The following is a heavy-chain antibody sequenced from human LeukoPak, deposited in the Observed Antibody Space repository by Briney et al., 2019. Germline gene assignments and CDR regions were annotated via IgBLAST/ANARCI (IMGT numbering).Heavy chain of an antibody. CDR3: ARGSAAAGHMDV. CDR2: INHSGST. D-gene: IGHD6-13*01. J-gene: IGHJ6*03. V-gene: IGHV4-34*01. Sequence: SETLSLTCAVYGGSFSGYYWSWIHQPPGKGLEWIGEINHSGSTNYNPSLKSRVTISVDTSKNQFSLKLSSVTAADTAVYYCARGSAAAGHMDVWGKGTTVTVSS. CDR1: GGSFSGYY.